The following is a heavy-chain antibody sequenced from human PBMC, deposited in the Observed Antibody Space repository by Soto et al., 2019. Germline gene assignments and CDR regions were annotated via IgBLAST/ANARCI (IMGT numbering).Heavy chain of an antibody. Sequence: GASVKVSCKASGGTFSSYAISWVRQAPGQGLEWMGGIIPIFGTANYAQKFQGRVTITADESTSTAYMELSSLRSEDTAVYYCARGRSSSSEQTYYYYYYGMDVWGQGTTVTVSS. CDR1: GGTFSSYA. CDR2: IIPIFGTA. V-gene: IGHV1-69*13. D-gene: IGHD6-6*01. CDR3: ARGRSSSSEQTYYYYYYGMDV. J-gene: IGHJ6*02.